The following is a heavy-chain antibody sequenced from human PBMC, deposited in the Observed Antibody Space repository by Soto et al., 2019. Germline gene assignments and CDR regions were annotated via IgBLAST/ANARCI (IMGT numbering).Heavy chain of an antibody. J-gene: IGHJ4*02. CDR3: AGGGNLDTFDY. CDR1: GASISSGGYY. CDR2: IYYGGTT. V-gene: IGHV4-31*03. D-gene: IGHD2-21*02. Sequence: QVQLQESGPGLVKPSQTLSLTCTVSGASISSGGYYWSWVRHHPGKGLEWIGYIYYGGTTYYNPSLKSRATISVDTSKNQFSLTLSSVTAADTAVYYCAGGGNLDTFDYWGQGTLVTVSS.